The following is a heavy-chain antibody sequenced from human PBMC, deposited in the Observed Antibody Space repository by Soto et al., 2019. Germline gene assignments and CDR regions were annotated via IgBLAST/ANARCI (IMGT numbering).Heavy chain of an antibody. CDR2: ISAYNGNT. CDR1: GYTFTSYG. D-gene: IGHD6-13*01. CDR3: ARDSIAAAGTVSNYYYYGMDV. J-gene: IGHJ6*02. V-gene: IGHV1-18*01. Sequence: ASVKVSCKASGYTFTSYGISWVRQAPRQGLEWMGWISAYNGNTNYAQKLQGRVTMTTDTSTSTAYMELRSLRSDDTAVYYCARDSIAAAGTVSNYYYYGMDVWGQGTTVTVSS.